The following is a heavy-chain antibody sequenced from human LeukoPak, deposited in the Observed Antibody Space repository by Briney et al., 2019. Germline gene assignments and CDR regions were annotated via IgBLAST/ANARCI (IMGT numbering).Heavy chain of an antibody. J-gene: IGHJ4*02. CDR2: IYSGGST. V-gene: IGHV3-66*01. CDR3: ARGPVITFFDY. CDR1: GFTVSSNY. Sequence: PGGSLRLSCAASGFTVSSNYMSWVRRAPGKGLEWVSVIYSGGSTYYADSVKGRFTISRDNSKNTLYLQMNSLRAEDTAVYYCARGPVITFFDYWGQGTLVTVSS. D-gene: IGHD3-22*01.